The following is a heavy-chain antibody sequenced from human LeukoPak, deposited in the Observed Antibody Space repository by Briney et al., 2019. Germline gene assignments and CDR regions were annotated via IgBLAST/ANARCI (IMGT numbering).Heavy chain of an antibody. Sequence: ASVKVSCKTSGYTFTNSGINWLRQAPGQGLEWMGWMSPNSGDTGYAQKFQGRVSMTRDTSISTAYMELSSLRSEDTAVYYCASNPPNTGDFYYWGLGSLVTVSS. CDR2: MSPNSGDT. D-gene: IGHD1-1*01. V-gene: IGHV1-8*01. CDR1: GYTFTNSG. CDR3: ASNPPNTGDFYY. J-gene: IGHJ4*02.